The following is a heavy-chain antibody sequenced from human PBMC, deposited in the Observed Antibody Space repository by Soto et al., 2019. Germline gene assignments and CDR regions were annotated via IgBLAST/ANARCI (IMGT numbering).Heavy chain of an antibody. J-gene: IGHJ4*02. V-gene: IGHV6-1*01. CDR1: GNNIYSIIDA. CDR2: TYYMSKWYN. Sequence: PSQTLSLTCASSGNNIYSIIDAWNWLRQSPWSGLEWMGRTYYMSKWYNDYAGPVRSRITIKADKSKIHVSVQLNTVTPEDTALYYCTRGISYVGGNTPLNIDYWGQGTLVTVSS. CDR3: TRGISYVGGNTPLNIDY. D-gene: IGHD1-26*01.